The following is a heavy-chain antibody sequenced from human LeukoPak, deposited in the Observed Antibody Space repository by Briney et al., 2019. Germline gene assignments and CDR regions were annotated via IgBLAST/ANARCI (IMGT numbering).Heavy chain of an antibody. Sequence: SETLSLTCTVSGGSISSYYWSWIRQPPGKGLEWIGYIYYSGSTNYNPSLKSRVTISVDTSKNQFSLKLSSVTAADTAVYYCARGGWGYYGSGSYYRFDYWGQGTLVTVSS. CDR2: IYYSGST. CDR3: ARGGWGYYGSGSYYRFDY. CDR1: GGSISSYY. D-gene: IGHD3-10*01. V-gene: IGHV4-59*01. J-gene: IGHJ4*02.